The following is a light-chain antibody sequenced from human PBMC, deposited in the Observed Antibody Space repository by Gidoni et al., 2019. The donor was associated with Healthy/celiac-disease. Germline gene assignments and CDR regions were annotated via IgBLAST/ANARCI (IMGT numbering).Light chain of an antibody. V-gene: IGKV3-11*01. CDR3: QQEGT. CDR2: DAS. CDR1: QSVSSY. J-gene: IGKJ2*02. Sequence: EIVLTQSPATLSLSPGERASLSCRSSQSVSSYLASYQQKPGQAPRRLIYDASNTANGSPARFRGSGSGTDCTLTIDSLEPEDFAVYYCQQEGTFXQXTKLEIK.